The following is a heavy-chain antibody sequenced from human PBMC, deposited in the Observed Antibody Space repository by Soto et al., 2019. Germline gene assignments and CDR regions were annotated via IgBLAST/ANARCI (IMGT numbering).Heavy chain of an antibody. CDR1: GGSFRNYY. V-gene: IGHV4-34*01. J-gene: IGHJ5*02. D-gene: IGHD3-3*01. CDR2: VNHSGEA. CDR3: ARDPHEFWTSYWFDP. Sequence: SETLSLTCGVYGGSFRNYYWIWVRQPPGKGLEWIGEVNHSGEATYNPSLQSRVSISLDTSNNHFSLKMTSVTAADTAIYSCARDPHEFWTSYWFDPWGQGTPVTVSS.